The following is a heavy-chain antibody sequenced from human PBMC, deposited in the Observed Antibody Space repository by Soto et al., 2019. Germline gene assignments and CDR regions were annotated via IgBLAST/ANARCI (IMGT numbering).Heavy chain of an antibody. CDR2: IYYSGST. CDR3: ARDQRYSSSSRWFDP. D-gene: IGHD6-6*01. CDR1: GGSISSGGYY. Sequence: SETLSLTCTVSGGSISSGGYYWSCIRQHPGKGLEWIGYIYYSGSTYYNPSLKSRVTISVDTSKNQFSLKLSSVTAADTAVYYRARDQRYSSSSRWFDPWGQGTLVTVSS. V-gene: IGHV4-31*03. J-gene: IGHJ5*02.